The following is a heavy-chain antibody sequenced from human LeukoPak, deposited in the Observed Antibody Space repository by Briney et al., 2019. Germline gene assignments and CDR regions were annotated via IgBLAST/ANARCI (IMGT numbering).Heavy chain of an antibody. CDR2: IRKKPNSYTT. Sequence: GGSLRLSCAASGFTFSDHSMDWVRQAPGKGLEWVGRIRKKPNSYTTEYAASVKGRFTISRDDSKNSLYLQMNSLEAEDTGVYYCARVSAITGATDALDFWGQGAMVTVSS. V-gene: IGHV3-72*01. CDR3: ARVSAITGATDALDF. D-gene: IGHD1-20*01. J-gene: IGHJ3*01. CDR1: GFTFSDHS.